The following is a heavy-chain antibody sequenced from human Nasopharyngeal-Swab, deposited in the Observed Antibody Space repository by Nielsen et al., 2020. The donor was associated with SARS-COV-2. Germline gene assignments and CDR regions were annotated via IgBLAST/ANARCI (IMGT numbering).Heavy chain of an antibody. Sequence: GGSLRLSCVGSGFTFSSYGMHWVRQAPGKGLEWVAVISDDGSIDYFADSVKGRFTIARDNSKNTVYLQMNRLRAEDTAVYYCAKERRDAYYLRDWGQGALVTVSS. CDR3: AKERRDAYYLRD. D-gene: IGHD5-24*01. CDR1: GFTFSSYG. V-gene: IGHV3-30*18. CDR2: ISDDGSID. J-gene: IGHJ4*02.